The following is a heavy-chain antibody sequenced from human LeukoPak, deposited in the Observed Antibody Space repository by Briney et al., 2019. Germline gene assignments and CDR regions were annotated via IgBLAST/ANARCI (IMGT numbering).Heavy chain of an antibody. V-gene: IGHV3-48*03. CDR3: ARVQRGIAVALDY. CDR2: ISTTGSSI. J-gene: IGHJ4*02. Sequence: GGSLRLSCAASGFTFSSYEMNWVRQAPGKGLEWVPYISTTGSSIYYADSVKGRFTISRVNVKNLLYLQMNSLRAEDTAVYYCARVQRGIAVALDYWGQGTLATVSS. CDR1: GFTFSSYE. D-gene: IGHD6-19*01.